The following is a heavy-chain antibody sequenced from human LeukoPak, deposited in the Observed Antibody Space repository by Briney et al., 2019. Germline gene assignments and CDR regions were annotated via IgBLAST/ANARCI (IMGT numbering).Heavy chain of an antibody. V-gene: IGHV1-2*02. D-gene: IGHD5-12*01. CDR3: ARDRGGYDSDFDY. J-gene: IGHJ4*02. Sequence: ASVKVSCKASGYTFTSYDINWVRQATGQGLEWMGWINPNSGGTNYAQKFQGRVTMTRDTSISTAYMELSRLRSDDTAVYYCARDRGGYDSDFDYWGQGTLVTVSS. CDR2: INPNSGGT. CDR1: GYTFTSYD.